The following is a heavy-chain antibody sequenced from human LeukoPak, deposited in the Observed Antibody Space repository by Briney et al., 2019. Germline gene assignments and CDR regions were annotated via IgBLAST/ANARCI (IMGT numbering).Heavy chain of an antibody. D-gene: IGHD2-21*02. CDR2: IYHSGTT. J-gene: IGHJ5*02. V-gene: IGHV4-38-2*02. CDR1: GYSISSGY. Sequence: SETLSLTCGVSGYSISSGYWAWIRQPPGKGLEWIASIYHSGTTYSNPSLQCRVTLSVDTSRNQFSLKLSAVTAADTAVYYCARDPAMTFNWFDPWGQGTLVIVSS. CDR3: ARDPAMTFNWFDP.